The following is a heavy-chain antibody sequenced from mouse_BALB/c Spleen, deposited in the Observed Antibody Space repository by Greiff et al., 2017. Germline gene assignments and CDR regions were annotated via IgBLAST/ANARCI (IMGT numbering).Heavy chain of an antibody. D-gene: IGHD2-3*01. V-gene: IGHV2-6-4*01. Sequence: VQGVESGPGLVAPSQSLSITCTVSGFSLSRYSVHWVRQPPGKGLEWLGMIWGGGSTDYNSALKSRLSISKDNSKSQVFLKMNSLQTDDTAMYYCAIDGYYPRGYYAMDYWGQGTSVTVSS. J-gene: IGHJ4*01. CDR2: IWGGGST. CDR1: GFSLSRYS. CDR3: AIDGYYPRGYYAMDY.